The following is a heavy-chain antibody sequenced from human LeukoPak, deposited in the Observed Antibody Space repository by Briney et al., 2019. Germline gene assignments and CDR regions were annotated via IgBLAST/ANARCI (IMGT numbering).Heavy chain of an antibody. Sequence: RASVKVSCKASGYPFGDYNIHWLQQAPGKGPEWMGRVDPEDGKAVYAEKFQDRLIITADTSTERASMELSSLRSEDTALYYCAVHMLPEVGVIEAFNVWGQGTMVIVSS. V-gene: IGHV1-69-2*01. CDR2: VDPEDGKA. CDR3: AVHMLPEVGVIEAFNV. CDR1: GYPFGDYN. D-gene: IGHD2-8*01. J-gene: IGHJ3*01.